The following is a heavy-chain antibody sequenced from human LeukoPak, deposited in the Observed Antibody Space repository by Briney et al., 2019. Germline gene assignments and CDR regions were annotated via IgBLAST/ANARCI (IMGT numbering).Heavy chain of an antibody. CDR3: ARAPYYYMDV. Sequence: PGGSLRLSCAASGFTLSDHNIDWVRQAPGKGLEWVSSISSSSSYIYYADSVKGRFTISRDNAKNSLYLQMNSLRAEDTAVYYCARAPYYYMDVWGKGTTVTVSS. CDR1: GFTLSDHN. V-gene: IGHV3-21*01. J-gene: IGHJ6*03. CDR2: ISSSSSYI.